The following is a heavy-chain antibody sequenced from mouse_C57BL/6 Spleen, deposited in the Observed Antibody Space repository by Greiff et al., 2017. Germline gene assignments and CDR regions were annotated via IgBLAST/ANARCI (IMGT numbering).Heavy chain of an antibody. Sequence: QVQLQQPGAELVKPGASVKMSCKASGYTFTSYWITWVKQRPGQGLEWIGDIYPGSGSTNYNEKFKSKATLTVDTSSSTAYMQLSSLTSEDSAVYYCARSYYGSSDGYFDVWGTGTTVTVSS. J-gene: IGHJ1*03. CDR1: GYTFTSYW. D-gene: IGHD1-1*01. V-gene: IGHV1-55*01. CDR3: ARSYYGSSDGYFDV. CDR2: IYPGSGST.